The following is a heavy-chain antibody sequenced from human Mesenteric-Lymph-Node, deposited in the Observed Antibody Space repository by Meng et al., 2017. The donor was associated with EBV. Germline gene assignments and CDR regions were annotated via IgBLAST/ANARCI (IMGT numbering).Heavy chain of an antibody. D-gene: IGHD1-1*01. CDR1: GGSVTSGSYY. Sequence: QGQLQESGPGLVKPSETLSLTCTVAGGSVTSGSYYWNWIRQPPGKRLEWIGYIHYSGSTNYNPSLKSQITISVDTSKNQLSLRVSHVTAADTAVYYCARGRRGVQYFDFWGQGALVTVA. CDR3: ARGRRGVQYFDF. V-gene: IGHV4-61*01. CDR2: IHYSGST. J-gene: IGHJ4*02.